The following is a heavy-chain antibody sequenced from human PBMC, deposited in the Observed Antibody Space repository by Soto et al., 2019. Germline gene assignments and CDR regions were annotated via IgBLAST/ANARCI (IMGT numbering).Heavy chain of an antibody. J-gene: IGHJ5*02. CDR3: ARGQIAGGVPTHSADWFDP. CDR1: GYSFTSYW. D-gene: IGHD6-13*01. Sequence: GESLKISCKGSGYSFTSYWIGWVRQMPGKGLEWMGIIYPGDSDTRYSPSFQGQVTISADKSISTAYLQWSSLKASDTAMYYCARGQIAGGVPTHSADWFDPWGQGTLVTVSS. CDR2: IYPGDSDT. V-gene: IGHV5-51*01.